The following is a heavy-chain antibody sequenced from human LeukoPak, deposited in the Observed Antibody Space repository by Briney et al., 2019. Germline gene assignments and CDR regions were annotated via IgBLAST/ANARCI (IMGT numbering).Heavy chain of an antibody. Sequence: GASVKVFCKSSVYTFTSYDINWVRQATGQGLEWMRWMNPNSGNTGYAQKFQGRVTMTRNTSISTAYMELSSLRSEDTAVYYCARSSSGWSDYWGQGTLVTVSS. D-gene: IGHD6-19*01. CDR1: VYTFTSYD. CDR3: ARSSSGWSDY. V-gene: IGHV1-8*01. CDR2: MNPNSGNT. J-gene: IGHJ4*02.